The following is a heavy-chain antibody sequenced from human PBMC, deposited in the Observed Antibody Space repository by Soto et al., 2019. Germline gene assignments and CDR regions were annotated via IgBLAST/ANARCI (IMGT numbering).Heavy chain of an antibody. Sequence: QVQLVQSGAEVKKPGASVKVSCKASGYTFIHYDITWVRQATGQGPEWMGWMNPNNGNTDYAQKFQGRVTMTRNTSVNTAYMELSSLRSEDTAVYYCAIETTGSGHMDLWGKGTTVTVSS. CDR2: MNPNNGNT. CDR1: GYTFIHYD. D-gene: IGHD3-10*01. J-gene: IGHJ6*03. CDR3: AIETTGSGHMDL. V-gene: IGHV1-8*01.